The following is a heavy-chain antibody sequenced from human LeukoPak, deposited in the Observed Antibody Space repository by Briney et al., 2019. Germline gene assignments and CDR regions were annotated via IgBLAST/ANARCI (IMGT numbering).Heavy chain of an antibody. D-gene: IGHD4-17*01. Sequence: GGSLRLSCAASGFTFSSYAISWVRQAPGKGLEWVSAISGSGGSTYYADSVQGRFTISRDNSKNTLYLQMNSLRAEDTAVYYCAKSRPDYGDYGGYWGQGTLVTVSS. CDR2: ISGSGGST. CDR3: AKSRPDYGDYGGY. CDR1: GFTFSSYA. V-gene: IGHV3-23*01. J-gene: IGHJ4*02.